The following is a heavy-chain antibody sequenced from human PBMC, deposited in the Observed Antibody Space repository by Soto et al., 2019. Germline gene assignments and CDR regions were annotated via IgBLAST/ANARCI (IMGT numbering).Heavy chain of an antibody. D-gene: IGHD5-18*01. CDR1: GCSVSSGSFY. V-gene: IGHV4-61*01. J-gene: IGHJ4*02. CDR3: ARGWRYSYGHYFDY. Sequence: SETLSLTCTVSGCSVSSGSFYWSWIRQPPGKGLEWIGYIYYSGSTNYNPSLKSRVTISVDTSKNQFSLKLSSVTAADTAVYYCARGWRYSYGHYFDYWGQGTLVTVSS. CDR2: IYYSGST.